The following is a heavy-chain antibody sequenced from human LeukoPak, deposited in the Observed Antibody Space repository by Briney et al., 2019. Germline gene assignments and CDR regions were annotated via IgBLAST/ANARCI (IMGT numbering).Heavy chain of an antibody. D-gene: IGHD2-2*01. CDR2: IYYSGST. V-gene: IGHV4-59*12. CDR1: GGSISSYY. J-gene: IGHJ1*01. Sequence: PSETLSLTCTVSGGSISSYYWSWIRQPPGKGLEWIGYIYYSGSTNYNPSLKSRVTISVDTSKNQFSLKLSSVTAADTAVYYCARAAGHCTSTICYPEYFQHWGQGTLVTVSS. CDR3: ARAAGHCTSTICYPEYFQH.